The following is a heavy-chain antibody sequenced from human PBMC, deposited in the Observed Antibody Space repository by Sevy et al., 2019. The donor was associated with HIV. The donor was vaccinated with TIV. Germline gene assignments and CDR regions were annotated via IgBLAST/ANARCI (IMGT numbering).Heavy chain of an antibody. Sequence: GGSLRLSCAASGFTFDDYAMHWVRQAPGKGLEWVSLISWDGGSTYYADSVKGRFTISRDNSKNSLYLQMNSLRAEDTALYYCAKAAHSSSWSYFQHWGQGTLVTVSS. J-gene: IGHJ1*01. V-gene: IGHV3-43D*03. CDR1: GFTFDDYA. CDR2: ISWDGGST. D-gene: IGHD6-13*01. CDR3: AKAAHSSSWSYFQH.